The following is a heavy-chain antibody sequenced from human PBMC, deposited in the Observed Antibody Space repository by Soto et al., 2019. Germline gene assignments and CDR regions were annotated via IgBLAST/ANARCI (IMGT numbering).Heavy chain of an antibody. CDR2: IYPGDSDT. Sequence: ESLKISCKGSGYSFTSYWIGWVRQMPGKGLEWMGIIYPGDSDTRYSPSFQGQVTISADKSISTAYLQWSSLKASDTAMYYCARLTIFGVVTLFGGYYYGMDVWGQGTTVTVSS. CDR1: GYSFTSYW. CDR3: ARLTIFGVVTLFGGYYYGMDV. V-gene: IGHV5-51*01. J-gene: IGHJ6*02. D-gene: IGHD3-3*01.